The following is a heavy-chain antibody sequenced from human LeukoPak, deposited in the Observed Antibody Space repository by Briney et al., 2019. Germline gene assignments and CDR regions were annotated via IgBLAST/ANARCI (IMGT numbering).Heavy chain of an antibody. D-gene: IGHD2-2*01. CDR1: GFTFSHSA. J-gene: IGHJ5*02. V-gene: IGHV3-23*01. Sequence: PGGSLRLSCAASGFTFSHSAMNWVRQAPGKGLEWVSPISGSGDSTHYADSVKGRFTISRDNSKNAVFLQMNSLTAEDTAVYYCAKNAGLGYCTSTSCPFDRWGQGTLVTVSS. CDR3: AKNAGLGYCTSTSCPFDR. CDR2: ISGSGDST.